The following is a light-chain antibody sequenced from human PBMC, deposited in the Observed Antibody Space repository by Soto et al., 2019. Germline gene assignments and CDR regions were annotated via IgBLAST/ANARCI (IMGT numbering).Light chain of an antibody. CDR2: ATS. Sequence: EIVLTQSPGTLSLSPGERATLSCRASQSVSTSYLAWYQQKPGQAPRLLIYATSSRATGIPDRFSGSGSGIDFPLAIIGLKPEDVAVYDCQQYGGSPLVTVAQGTRLEIK. V-gene: IGKV3-20*01. CDR3: QQYGGSPLVT. CDR1: QSVSTSY. J-gene: IGKJ5*01.